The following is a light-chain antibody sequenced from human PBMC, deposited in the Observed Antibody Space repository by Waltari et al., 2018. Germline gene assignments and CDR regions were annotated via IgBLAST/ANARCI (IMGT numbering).Light chain of an antibody. CDR3: SSYTSSGTYV. Sequence: QSALTQPASVSGSPGQSLTISCTGTGSDVGGYNHVSWYHHHPGKAPQLMIYEASNRPSGVSNRFSGSKSGNTASLTISGLQAEDEADYYCSSYTSSGTYVFGTGTKVTVL. CDR1: GSDVGGYNH. CDR2: EAS. J-gene: IGLJ1*01. V-gene: IGLV2-14*01.